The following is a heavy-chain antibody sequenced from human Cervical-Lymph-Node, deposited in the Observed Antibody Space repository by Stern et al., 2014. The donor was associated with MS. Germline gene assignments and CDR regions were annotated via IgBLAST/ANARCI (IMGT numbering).Heavy chain of an antibody. CDR1: GYTFTSYG. V-gene: IGHV1-18*01. J-gene: IGHJ3*02. Sequence: VQLVESGAEVKTPGASVKVSCKASGYTFTSYGIIWVRQAPGQGLSWMGWISAYIGYTIDAQKLQGRVTWTTDTSTSTSYMELRSLRSDDTAVYYCARGLLGSENACDIWGQGTMVTVSS. CDR2: ISAYIGYT. CDR3: ARGLLGSENACDI. D-gene: IGHD2-15*01.